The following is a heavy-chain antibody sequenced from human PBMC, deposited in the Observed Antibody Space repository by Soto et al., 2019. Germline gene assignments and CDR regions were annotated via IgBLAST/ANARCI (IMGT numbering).Heavy chain of an antibody. CDR2: INAGNGNT. J-gene: IGHJ3*02. CDR3: ARAGTRGYSYGWGLDAFDI. CDR1: GYTFTSYA. V-gene: IGHV1-3*01. Sequence: QVQLVQSGAEVKKPGASVKVSCKASGYTFTSYAMHWVRRAPGQRLEWMGWINAGNGNTKYSQKFQGRVTITRDTSASTAYMELSSLRSEDTAVYYCARAGTRGYSYGWGLDAFDIWGQGTMVTVSS. D-gene: IGHD5-18*01.